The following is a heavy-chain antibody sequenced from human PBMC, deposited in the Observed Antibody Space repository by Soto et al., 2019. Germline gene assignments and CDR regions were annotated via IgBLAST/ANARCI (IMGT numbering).Heavy chain of an antibody. CDR1: GFTFSSYW. CDR2: INSDGSST. J-gene: IGHJ6*03. CDR3: ARAFRAAAGETSRLNYYYYYYMDV. D-gene: IGHD6-13*01. V-gene: IGHV3-74*01. Sequence: GGSLRLSCAASGFTFSSYWMHWVRQAPGKGLVWVSRINSDGSSTSYADSVKGRFTISRDNAKNTLYLQMNSLRAEDTAVYYCARAFRAAAGETSRLNYYYYYYMDVWGKGTTVTVSS.